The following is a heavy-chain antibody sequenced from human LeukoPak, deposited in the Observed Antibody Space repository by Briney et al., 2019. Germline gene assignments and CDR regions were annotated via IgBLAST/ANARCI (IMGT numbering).Heavy chain of an antibody. Sequence: ASVKVSCKASGYTFTGYYMYWVRQAPGQGLEWTGWINPNSGGTNYAQKFQGRVTMTRDTSIFTAYMELSSLRSDDTAVYYCARDGSGSYYGGSDYWGQGTLVTVSS. J-gene: IGHJ4*02. CDR1: GYTFTGYY. D-gene: IGHD3-10*01. CDR3: ARDGSGSYYGGSDY. V-gene: IGHV1-2*02. CDR2: INPNSGGT.